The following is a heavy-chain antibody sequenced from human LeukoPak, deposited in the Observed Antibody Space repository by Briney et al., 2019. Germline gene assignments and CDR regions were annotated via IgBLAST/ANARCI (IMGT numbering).Heavy chain of an antibody. J-gene: IGHJ4*02. CDR2: ISTSGSTI. V-gene: IGHV3-48*03. D-gene: IGHD1-1*01. CDR1: GFNFSSYE. Sequence: GGSLRLSCAGSGFNFSSYEMNWVRQAPGKGLEWISYISTSGSTIYYADSVKGRFTISRDNAKNSLYLQMNSLRAEDTAVYYCARVGNWRMGATLDYWGQGTLVTVSS. CDR3: ARVGNWRMGATLDY.